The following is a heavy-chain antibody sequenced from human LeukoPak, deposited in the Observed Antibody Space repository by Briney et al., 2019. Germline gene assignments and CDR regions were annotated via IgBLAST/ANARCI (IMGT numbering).Heavy chain of an antibody. CDR1: GFTFSTFA. V-gene: IGHV3-48*04. CDR3: ARTGGPQLWLT. CDR2: ISSRGDTI. Sequence: GGSLRLSCAASGFTFSTFAMIWVRQPPGKGLEWVSYISSRGDTIYYTDSVKGRFTISRDNAKNSLYLQMNSLRAEDTAVYYCARTGGPQLWLTWGQGTLVTVSS. D-gene: IGHD5-18*01. J-gene: IGHJ5*02.